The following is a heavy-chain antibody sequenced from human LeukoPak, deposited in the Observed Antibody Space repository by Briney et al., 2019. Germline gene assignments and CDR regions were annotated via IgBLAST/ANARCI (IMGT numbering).Heavy chain of an antibody. CDR2: INWNGGST. J-gene: IGHJ5*02. CDR3: ARDLTMVRGVIEGWFDP. CDR1: GFTFDDYG. D-gene: IGHD3-10*01. V-gene: IGHV3-20*04. Sequence: PGGSLRLSCAASGFTFDDYGMSWVRQAPGKGLEWVSGINWNGGSTGYADSVKGRFTISRDNAKNSLYLQMNSLRAEDTALYYCARDLTMVRGVIEGWFDPWGQGTLVTVSS.